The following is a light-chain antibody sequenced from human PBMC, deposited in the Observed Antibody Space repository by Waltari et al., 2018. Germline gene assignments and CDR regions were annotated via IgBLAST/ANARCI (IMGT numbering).Light chain of an antibody. J-gene: IGKJ1*01. Sequence: EIVMTQSPATLSVSPGERATLSCRASQSVSSNLAWYQQKPGQAPRLLLYVASTRATGIPARFSGTGSGTEFTLTISSLQSEDFAVYYCQHYSNWPPWTFGQGTKVEVK. CDR2: VAS. CDR3: QHYSNWPPWT. V-gene: IGKV3-15*01. CDR1: QSVSSN.